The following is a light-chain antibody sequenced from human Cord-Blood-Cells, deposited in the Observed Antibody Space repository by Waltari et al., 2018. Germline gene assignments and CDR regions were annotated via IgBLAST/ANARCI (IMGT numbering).Light chain of an antibody. CDR1: SSDVGSYNL. J-gene: IGLJ1*01. CDR2: EDS. Sequence: QSALPQPASASWSPGQSITISCTGTSSDVGSYNLVPWSQQHPGKAPKLMMYEDSKRPSGVANRVSGSESGNTASLTISGLQAEDEADYYCCSYAGSSTYVFGTGTKVTVL. CDR3: CSYAGSSTYV. V-gene: IGLV2-23*01.